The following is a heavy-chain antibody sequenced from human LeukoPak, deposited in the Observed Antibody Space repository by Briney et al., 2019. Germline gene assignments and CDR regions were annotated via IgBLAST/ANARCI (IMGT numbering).Heavy chain of an antibody. CDR2: IIPIFGTA. CDR1: GYTFTSYG. J-gene: IGHJ5*02. Sequence: GASVKVSCKASGYTFTSYGISWVRQAPGQGLEWMGGIIPIFGTANYAQKFQGRVTITADDSTSTVYMELTSLRSEDTAVYYCARDQAARRNWNDGGDGFDPWGQGTLVTVSS. V-gene: IGHV1-69*13. CDR3: ARDQAARRNWNDGGDGFDP. D-gene: IGHD1-1*01.